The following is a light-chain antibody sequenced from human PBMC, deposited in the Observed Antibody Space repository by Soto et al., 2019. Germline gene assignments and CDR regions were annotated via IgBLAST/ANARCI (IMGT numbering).Light chain of an antibody. CDR2: EDN. CDR1: SSDVGSYNL. V-gene: IGLV2-23*01. CDR3: CSYAGSHTYV. J-gene: IGLJ1*01. Sequence: QSVLTQPASVSGSPGQSITISCTGTSSDVGSYNLVSWYQQHPGKAPKLVIYEDNERPSGVSNRFSASKSGNTASLTISGLQAEDEADYYCCSYAGSHTYVFGSGTKGTVL.